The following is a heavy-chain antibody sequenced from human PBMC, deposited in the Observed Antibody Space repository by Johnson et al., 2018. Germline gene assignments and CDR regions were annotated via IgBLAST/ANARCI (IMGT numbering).Heavy chain of an antibody. CDR1: GFTFDDYA. Sequence: EVQLVESGGGLVQPGRSLRLSCAASGFTFDDYAMHWVRQAPGKGLEWVSGISWNIGSIGYAASVKGRFTISRDNAQNSLYPQMNSLRAEDTALYYCAKDIEGGYCSSTSCYTSYYYYYYGMDVWGQGTTVTVSS. D-gene: IGHD2-2*02. J-gene: IGHJ6*02. V-gene: IGHV3-9*01. CDR2: ISWNIGSI. CDR3: AKDIEGGYCSSTSCYTSYYYYYYGMDV.